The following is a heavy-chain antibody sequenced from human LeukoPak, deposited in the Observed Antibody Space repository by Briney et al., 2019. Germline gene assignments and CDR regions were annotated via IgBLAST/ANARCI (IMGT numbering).Heavy chain of an antibody. CDR1: GFAFSRYY. CDR2: INSDGRST. V-gene: IGHV3-74*01. J-gene: IGHJ4*02. CDR3: TRVFVGDEYSSSGY. Sequence: GGSLRLSCAASGFAFSRYYMHWVRQAPGKGLVWVSRINSDGRSTTYADSVRGRFTVSRDNAKNTLYLQMNSLKVEDTAMYYCTRVFVGDEYSSSGYWGQGTLVTVSS. D-gene: IGHD6-13*01.